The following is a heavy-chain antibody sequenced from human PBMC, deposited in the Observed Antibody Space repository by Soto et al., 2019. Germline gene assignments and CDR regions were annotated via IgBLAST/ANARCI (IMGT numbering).Heavy chain of an antibody. D-gene: IGHD5-18*01. J-gene: IGHJ5*02. CDR2: IYYSGST. Sequence: SETLSLTCIVSGASVSSSSYYWSWIRQPPGKGLEWIGYIYYSGSTYYNPSLKSRVTMSVDTSKNQFSLKLSSVTAADTAVYYCASVETAMVTWGQGNLVTVSS. V-gene: IGHV4-61*01. CDR1: GASVSSSSYY. CDR3: ASVETAMVT.